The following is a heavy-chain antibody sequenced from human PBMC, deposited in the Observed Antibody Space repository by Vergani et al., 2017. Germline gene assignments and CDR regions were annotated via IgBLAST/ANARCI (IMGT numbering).Heavy chain of an antibody. CDR3: AGDQMEMTMIVVEHYGMDV. J-gene: IGHJ6*02. D-gene: IGHD3-22*01. CDR2: IKQDGSEK. Sequence: EVQLVESGGGLVQPGGSLRLSCAAFGCTFSSNWMSWFRQAPGKGLEWVANIKQDGSEKYNVDSVKGRFTISRDNAKNSLYLQMNSLRAEDTAVYYWAGDQMEMTMIVVEHYGMDVWGQGTTVTVSS. CDR1: GCTFSSNW. V-gene: IGHV3-7*01.